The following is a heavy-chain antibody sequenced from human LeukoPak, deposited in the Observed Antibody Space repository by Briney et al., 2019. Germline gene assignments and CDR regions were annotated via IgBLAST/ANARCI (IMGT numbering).Heavy chain of an antibody. J-gene: IGHJ6*03. D-gene: IGHD2-2*01. V-gene: IGHV4-34*01. CDR3: ARGKGVVPAAPFYYYYYYMDV. Sequence: SETLSLTCAVYGGSFSGYYWSWIRQPPGKGLEWIGETNHSGSTNYNPSLKSRVTISVDTSKNQFSLKLSSVTAADTAVYYCARGKGVVPAAPFYYYYYYMDVWGKGTTVAVSS. CDR2: TNHSGST. CDR1: GGSFSGYY.